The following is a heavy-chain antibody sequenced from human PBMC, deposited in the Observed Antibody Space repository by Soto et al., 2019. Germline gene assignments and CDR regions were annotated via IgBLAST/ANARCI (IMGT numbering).Heavy chain of an antibody. CDR3: ARPYDSSQSPRFDY. Sequence: ASVKVSCKASDYSFTTYGIFWVRQAPGQGLEWMGWISPYNGKTNYAQNLQGRVSMTTDTSTTTAYMELRSLRSDDTAVYYCARPYDSSQSPRFDYWGQGTLVTVSS. J-gene: IGHJ4*02. CDR1: DYSFTTYG. D-gene: IGHD3-22*01. CDR2: ISPYNGKT. V-gene: IGHV1-18*01.